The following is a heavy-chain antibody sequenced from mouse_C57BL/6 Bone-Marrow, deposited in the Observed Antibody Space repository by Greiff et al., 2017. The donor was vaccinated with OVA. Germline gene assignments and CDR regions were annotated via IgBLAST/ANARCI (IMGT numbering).Heavy chain of an antibody. V-gene: IGHV1-81*01. CDR1: GYTFTSYG. Sequence: QVQLKESGAELARPGASVKLSCKASGYTFTSYGISWVKQRTGQGLEWIGAICTRSGYTYYNEKFKGKATMTADKSSSTAYMELRRLTSGDSADYFGARECCCYGYGYYDVWGTGTTVTVSS. J-gene: IGHJ1*03. CDR3: ARECCCYGYGYYDV. CDR2: ICTRSGYT. D-gene: IGHD1-1*01.